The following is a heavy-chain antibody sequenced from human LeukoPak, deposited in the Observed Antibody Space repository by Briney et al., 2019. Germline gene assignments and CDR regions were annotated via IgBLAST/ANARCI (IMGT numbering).Heavy chain of an antibody. CDR2: INSGGGST. V-gene: IGHV3-74*01. CDR3: ARVSGGYCSGGSCRGPFDY. Sequence: GGSLRLSCAASGFTFSSYWMHWFRQAPGKGLAWVARINSGGGSTTYADSVKGRFTISRDNAKNTLYLQMNSLRAEDTAVYYCARVSGGYCSGGSCRGPFDYWGQGTLVTVSS. CDR1: GFTFSSYW. D-gene: IGHD2-15*01. J-gene: IGHJ4*02.